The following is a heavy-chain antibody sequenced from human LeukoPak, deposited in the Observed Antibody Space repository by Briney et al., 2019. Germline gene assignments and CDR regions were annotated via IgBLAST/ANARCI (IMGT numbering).Heavy chain of an antibody. J-gene: IGHJ6*02. CDR3: ARVASTRGWYGYYYYGMDV. Sequence: GGSLRLSCAASGFTFSSYDMHWVRQATGKGLEWVSAIGTAGDTYYPGSVKGRFTISRENAKNSLYLQMNSLRAGDTAVYYCARVASTRGWYGYYYYGMDVWGQGTTVTVSS. CDR2: IGTAGDT. D-gene: IGHD6-19*01. V-gene: IGHV3-13*01. CDR1: GFTFSSYD.